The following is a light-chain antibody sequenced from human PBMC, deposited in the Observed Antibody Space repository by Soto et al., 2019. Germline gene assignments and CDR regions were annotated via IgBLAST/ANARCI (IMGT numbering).Light chain of an antibody. J-gene: IGLJ2*01. Sequence: QSALTQPPSASGSPGQSVTISCTGTSSDVGGYSYVSWYQQHPGKAPKLMIYEATKRPSGVPDRFSGSKSGNTASLTVSGLQAEDEADYYCSSYTGSNIMVFGGGTKLTVL. CDR1: SSDVGGYSY. CDR3: SSYTGSNIMV. V-gene: IGLV2-8*01. CDR2: EAT.